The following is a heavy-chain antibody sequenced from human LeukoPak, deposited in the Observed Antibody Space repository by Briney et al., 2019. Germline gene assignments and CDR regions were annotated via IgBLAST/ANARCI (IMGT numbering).Heavy chain of an antibody. Sequence: PSETLSLTCTVSGGSINKYYWSWIRQPPGKGLEWVGYIFYSGSTKYNPFLESRATISLDTPKNQFSLKLTSVTAADTAVYYCARDMPAAGIDYWGQGTLVTVSS. D-gene: IGHD6-13*01. CDR2: IFYSGST. CDR3: ARDMPAAGIDY. V-gene: IGHV4-59*01. CDR1: GGSINKYY. J-gene: IGHJ4*02.